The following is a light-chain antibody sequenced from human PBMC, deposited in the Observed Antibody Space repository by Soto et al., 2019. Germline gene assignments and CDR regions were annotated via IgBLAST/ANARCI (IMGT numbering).Light chain of an antibody. CDR3: QQSYSALGT. Sequence: DLQMTQSPSSLSAFVGDRVTITCRASQSISSYLNWYQQKPGKAPKLLIYAASSLQSGVPSRFSGSGSETDFILTISSLQPEDFATYYCQQSYSALGTFGGGTKVEIK. CDR1: QSISSY. CDR2: AAS. V-gene: IGKV1-39*01. J-gene: IGKJ4*01.